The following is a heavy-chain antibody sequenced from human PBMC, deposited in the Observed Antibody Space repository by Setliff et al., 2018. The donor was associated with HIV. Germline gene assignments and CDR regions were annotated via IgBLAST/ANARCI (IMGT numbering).Heavy chain of an antibody. Sequence: SETLSLTCTVSGDSVSRSNYYWAWIRQPPGKGLEWIGSIDYNAITYYNPSLKSRVTLSVDTPKNQFSLYLSSVTAADTAVYYCARGLVVVTDSDYDTNYYYYYYMDVWGKGTTVTVSS. CDR2: IDYNAIT. J-gene: IGHJ6*03. D-gene: IGHD5-12*01. CDR1: GDSVSRSNYY. CDR3: ARGLVVVTDSDYDTNYYYYYYMDV. V-gene: IGHV4-39*07.